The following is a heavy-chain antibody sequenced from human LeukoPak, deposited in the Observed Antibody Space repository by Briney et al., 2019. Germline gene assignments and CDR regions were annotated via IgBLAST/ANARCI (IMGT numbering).Heavy chain of an antibody. Sequence: PSETLSLTCTVSGGSISSYYWSWIRQPPGKGLEWIGYIYYSGSTYYNPSLKSRVTISVDTSKNQFSLKLSSVTAADTAVYYCARGDAFDIWGQGTMVTVSS. CDR2: IYYSGST. J-gene: IGHJ3*02. CDR1: GGSISSYY. V-gene: IGHV4-59*12. CDR3: ARGDAFDI.